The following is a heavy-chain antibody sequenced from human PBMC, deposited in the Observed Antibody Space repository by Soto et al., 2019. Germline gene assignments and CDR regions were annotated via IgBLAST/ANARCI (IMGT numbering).Heavy chain of an antibody. CDR1: DTSISGFY. D-gene: IGHD1-1*01. Sequence: KTSETLSLTCTVCDTSISGFYCRWIRKPAGKGLEWIGRIYATGTTDYNPSLKSRVMMSVDTSKKQFSLKLRSVTAADTAVYYCVRDGTKALRDWFDPWGQGISVTVSS. J-gene: IGHJ5*02. CDR3: VRDGTKALRDWFDP. V-gene: IGHV4-4*07. CDR2: IYATGTT.